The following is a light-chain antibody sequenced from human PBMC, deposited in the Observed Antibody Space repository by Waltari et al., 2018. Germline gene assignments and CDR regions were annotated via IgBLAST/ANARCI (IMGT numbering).Light chain of an antibody. CDR3: QHYVRLPAT. CDR1: QSVGRS. Sequence: EILFTQSPGPLSLSPGERATLSCRASQSVGRSLAWYQQKPGQAPRLLIYGASSRATGIPDRFSGSGSGTDFSLTISRLEPEDFAVYYCQHYVRLPATFGQGTKVEIK. V-gene: IGKV3-20*01. J-gene: IGKJ1*01. CDR2: GAS.